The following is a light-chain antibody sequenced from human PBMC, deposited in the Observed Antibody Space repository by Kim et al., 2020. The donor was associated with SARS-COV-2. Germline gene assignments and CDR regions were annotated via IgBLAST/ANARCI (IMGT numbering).Light chain of an antibody. J-gene: IGKJ1*01. CDR3: HQRSSWPGT. CDR2: DAS. V-gene: IGKV3-11*01. Sequence: EIVLTQSPATLSLSPGDRATLSCRASQGISNYLAWYQQKPRQAPRLLISDASNRATGIPARFSGSGSGTDFTLTISSLEPEDFTFYYCHQRSSWPGTFGQGTKVDIK. CDR1: QGISNY.